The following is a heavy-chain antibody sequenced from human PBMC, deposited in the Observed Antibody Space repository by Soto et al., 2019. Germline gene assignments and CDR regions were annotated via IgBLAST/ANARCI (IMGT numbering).Heavy chain of an antibody. CDR3: ARLASLMVYAPIDY. V-gene: IGHV3-21*01. J-gene: IGHJ4*02. CDR2: ISSSSSYI. Sequence: EVQLVESGGGLVKPGGSLRLSCAASGFTFSSYSMNWVRQAPGKGLEWVSSISSSSSYIYYADSVKGRFTISRDNAKNSLYLQMNSLRAEDTAVYYCARLASLMVYAPIDYWGQGTLVTVSS. CDR1: GFTFSSYS. D-gene: IGHD2-8*01.